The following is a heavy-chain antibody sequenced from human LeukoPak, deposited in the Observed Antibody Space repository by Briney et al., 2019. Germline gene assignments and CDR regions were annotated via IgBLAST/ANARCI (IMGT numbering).Heavy chain of an antibody. CDR2: ISPSRGSI. Sequence: GGSLRLSCAASGFTFSDYTLNWVRQAPGKGLEWLSYISPSRGSIAYADSVKGRFTISSDSAKNSVYLQINNLRAEDTAVYYCARDRDWASDYWGQGILVTVSS. V-gene: IGHV3-48*01. J-gene: IGHJ4*02. D-gene: IGHD2-21*01. CDR3: ARDRDWASDY. CDR1: GFTFSDYT.